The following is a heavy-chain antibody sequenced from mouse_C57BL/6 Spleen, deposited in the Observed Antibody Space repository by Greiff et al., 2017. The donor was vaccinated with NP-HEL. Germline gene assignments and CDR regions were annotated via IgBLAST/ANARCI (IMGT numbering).Heavy chain of an antibody. CDR1: GYTFTDYE. Sequence: VQLQQSGAELVRPGASVTLSCKASGYTFTDYEMHWVKQTPVHGLKWIGAIDPETGGTAYNQKFKGKAILTADKSSSTAYMELRSLTSEDAAVYYCTMERFAYWGQGTLVTVSA. V-gene: IGHV1-15*01. CDR2: IDPETGGT. CDR3: TMERFAY. J-gene: IGHJ3*01.